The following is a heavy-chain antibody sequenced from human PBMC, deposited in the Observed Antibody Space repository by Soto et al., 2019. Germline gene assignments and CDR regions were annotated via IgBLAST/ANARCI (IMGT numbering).Heavy chain of an antibody. CDR2: ISGSGGST. Sequence: KLCCASCGLSLNSYAVGVSRQAPGNGLEWVSTISGSGGSTYYADSVKGRFTISRDNYKSTLYLQMNSLTGDDTAVYYFERGSGGNYGFPALGIWLQGTFVIVSP. CDR1: GLSLNSYA. V-gene: IGHV3-23*01. J-gene: IGHJ3*02. CDR3: ERGSGGNYGFPALGI. D-gene: IGHD3-10*01.